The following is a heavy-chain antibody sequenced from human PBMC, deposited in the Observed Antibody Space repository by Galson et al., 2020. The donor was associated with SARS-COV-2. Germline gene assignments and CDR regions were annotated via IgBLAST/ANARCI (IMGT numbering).Heavy chain of an antibody. CDR2: IYHSGST. CDR1: GYSISSGYY. CDR3: AKQGIAAAGRAWFDP. Sequence: SETLSLTCAVSGYSISSGYYWGWIRQPPGKGLEWIGSIYHSGSTYYNPSLKSRVTISVDTSKNQFSLKLSSVTAADTAVYYCAKQGIAAAGRAWFDPWGQGTLVTVSS. D-gene: IGHD6-13*01. J-gene: IGHJ5*02. V-gene: IGHV4-38-2*01.